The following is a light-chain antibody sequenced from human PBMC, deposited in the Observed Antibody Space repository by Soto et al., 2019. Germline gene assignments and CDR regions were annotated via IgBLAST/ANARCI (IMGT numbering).Light chain of an antibody. V-gene: IGKV1-5*01. CDR3: LQHYSYPWS. CDR1: QTISSW. CDR2: DAS. Sequence: DIQMTQSPSTLSGSVGDRVTITCRASQTISSWLAWYQQKPGRAPKRLIYDASNLQSGVPSRFSGSGSGTEFTLTISSLQPEDFATYSCLQHYSYPWSFGQGTKVDI. J-gene: IGKJ1*01.